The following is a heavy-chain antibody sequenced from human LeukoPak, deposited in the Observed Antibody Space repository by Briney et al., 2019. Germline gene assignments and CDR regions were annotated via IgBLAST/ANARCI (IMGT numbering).Heavy chain of an antibody. D-gene: IGHD3-10*01. V-gene: IGHV4-34*01. CDR1: GGSFGGYY. CDR3: ARHVSYCGSGSYYNR. J-gene: IGHJ4*02. CDR2: INHSGST. Sequence: PSETLSLTCAVYGGSFGGYYWSWIRQPPGKGLEWIGEINHSGSTNYNPSLKSRVTISVDTSKNQFSLKLSSVTAADTAVYYCARHVSYCGSGSYYNRWGQGTLVTVSS.